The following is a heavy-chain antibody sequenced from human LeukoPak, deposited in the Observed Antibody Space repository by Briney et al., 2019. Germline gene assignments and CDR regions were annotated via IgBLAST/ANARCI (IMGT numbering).Heavy chain of an antibody. V-gene: IGHV3-7*04. Sequence: GGSLRLSCAASGFTFSSYWMSWVRQAPGKGLEWVANINQDGSEEYFLDSGKGRFTISRDNGKNSLYLQMNSLRAEDTAVYHCARGGWYYFDNWGQGTLVTVSS. D-gene: IGHD6-19*01. J-gene: IGHJ4*02. CDR3: ARGGWYYFDN. CDR2: INQDGSEE. CDR1: GFTFSSYW.